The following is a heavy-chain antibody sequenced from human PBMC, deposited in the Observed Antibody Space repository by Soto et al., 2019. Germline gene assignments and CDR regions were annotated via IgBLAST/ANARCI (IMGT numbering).Heavy chain of an antibody. D-gene: IGHD4-17*01. CDR2: INPNSGGT. CDR1: GYTFTGYY. V-gene: IGHV1-2*02. J-gene: IGHJ4*02. Sequence: ASVKVSCKASGYTFTGYYMHWVRQAPGQGLEWMGWINPNSGGTNYAQKFQGRVTMTRDTSISTAYMELSRLRSDDTAVYYCARANAVTTLLCLDYWGQGNLVTVSS. CDR3: ARANAVTTLLCLDY.